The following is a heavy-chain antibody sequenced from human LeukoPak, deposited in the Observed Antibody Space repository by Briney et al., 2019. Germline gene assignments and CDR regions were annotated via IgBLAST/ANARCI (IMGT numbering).Heavy chain of an antibody. J-gene: IGHJ4*02. D-gene: IGHD4-17*01. Sequence: PGGSLRLSCAASGFTFSSYGMHWVRQAPGKGLEWVAVISYDGSNKYYADSVKARFTISRDNSKNTLYVQMNSLRTEDTAVYYCAREAYGDLYFDYWGQGTLVIVSS. V-gene: IGHV3-30*03. CDR3: AREAYGDLYFDY. CDR1: GFTFSSYG. CDR2: ISYDGSNK.